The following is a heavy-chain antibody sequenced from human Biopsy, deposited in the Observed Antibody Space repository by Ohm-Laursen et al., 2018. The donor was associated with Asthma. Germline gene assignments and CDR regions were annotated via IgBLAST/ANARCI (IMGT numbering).Heavy chain of an antibody. CDR1: GDAMRTSGSY. J-gene: IGHJ4*02. Sequence: GTLSLICIFSGDAMRTSGSYWAWSRQPTGKGLEWIANIYYMGSTYYNPTVKSRVTISLDMSMNHLSLKLNAVTAADTAVYSCARLRIEGTSPYYFDYWGQGSLVTVSS. CDR2: IYYMGST. V-gene: IGHV4-39*02. D-gene: IGHD2/OR15-2a*01. CDR3: ARLRIEGTSPYYFDY.